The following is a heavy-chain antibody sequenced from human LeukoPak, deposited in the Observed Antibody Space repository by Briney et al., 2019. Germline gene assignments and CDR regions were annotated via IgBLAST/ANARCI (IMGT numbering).Heavy chain of an antibody. CDR2: IYPGDSDT. V-gene: IGHV5-51*01. CDR1: GSFCTSYW. Sequence: GASPQICCEGAGSFCTSYWSCWVRPLAGKGLGWRGIIYPGDSDTNYSPTFQGQVTVSAYKSICTAYLHSRSLKASDAATYSYGATGVDHRAYNAFDIWGQGTMVTVPS. CDR3: GATGVDHRAYNAFDI. J-gene: IGHJ3*02. D-gene: IGHD4-17*01.